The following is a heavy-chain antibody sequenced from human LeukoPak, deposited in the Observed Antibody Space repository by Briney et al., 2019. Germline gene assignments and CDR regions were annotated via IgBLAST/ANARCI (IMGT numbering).Heavy chain of an antibody. CDR1: EYSFTSYA. D-gene: IGHD2-15*01. J-gene: IGHJ5*02. V-gene: IGHV1-18*04. Sequence: ASVKVSCKAFEYSFTSYAITWVRQAPGHGLEWMGWISTYSGSTNYAQKLQGRVTMTTDTSTNTAYKRLRRRRSEDRAVYYCAGYVVVVAATVFEPWGEGNLVTVSS. CDR3: AGYVVVVAATVFEP. CDR2: ISTYSGST.